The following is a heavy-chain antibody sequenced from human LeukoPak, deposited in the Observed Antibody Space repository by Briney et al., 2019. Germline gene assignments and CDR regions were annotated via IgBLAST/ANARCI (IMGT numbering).Heavy chain of an antibody. J-gene: IGHJ4*02. D-gene: IGHD5-12*01. CDR2: ISAYNGNT. Sequence: ASVKVSCKASGYTFTGYYMHWVRQAPGQGLEWMGWISAYNGNTNYAQKLQGRVTMTTDTSTSTAYMELRSLRSDDTAVYYCARVDTLGSGYDLGLIDYWGQGTLVTVSS. V-gene: IGHV1-18*04. CDR3: ARVDTLGSGYDLGLIDY. CDR1: GYTFTGYY.